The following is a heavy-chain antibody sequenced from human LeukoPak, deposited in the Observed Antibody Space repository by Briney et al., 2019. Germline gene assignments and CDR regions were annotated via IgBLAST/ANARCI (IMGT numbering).Heavy chain of an antibody. CDR2: IYYSGTT. J-gene: IGHJ4*02. V-gene: IGHV4-39*01. CDR3: VRRVLSFSRPSNFDY. CDR1: GGSVSSSTYD. Sequence: TSETLSLTCSVSGGSVSSSTYDWGWIRQPPGKGLEWIGNIYYSGTTYYNPSLKSRVTISIDTSKKQFSLKLTSVTAADTAVYYCVRRVLSFSRPSNFDYWGQGILVTVSS. D-gene: IGHD2-2*01.